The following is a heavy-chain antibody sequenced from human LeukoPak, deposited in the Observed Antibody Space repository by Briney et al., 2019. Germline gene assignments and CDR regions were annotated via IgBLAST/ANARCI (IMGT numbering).Heavy chain of an antibody. CDR2: IPASDGST. Sequence: GSLRLSCVASGFTFSSNVMIWVRQAPGKRLEWVSSIPASDGSTYYADSVKGRFTISRDNSKNSLYLQMNSLRAEDTAVYYCAKESSGGWYFDYWGQGTLVTVSS. CDR1: GFTFSSNV. CDR3: AKESSGGWYFDY. J-gene: IGHJ4*02. D-gene: IGHD6-19*01. V-gene: IGHV3-23*01.